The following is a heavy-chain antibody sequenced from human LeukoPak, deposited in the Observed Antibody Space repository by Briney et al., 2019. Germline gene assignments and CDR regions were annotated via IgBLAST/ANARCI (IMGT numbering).Heavy chain of an antibody. J-gene: IGHJ5*02. Sequence: SQTLSLTCTVSSGSISSGDYSWSWIRQPPGKGLEWIGYIYQDGSIYYNPSLKSRVTVSIDRSKNQFSLELTSVTAADTAVYYCARGPYYYGGSGYYPTSFDPWGQGTLVTVSS. CDR1: SGSISSGDYS. V-gene: IGHV4-30-2*01. CDR3: ARGPYYYGGSGYYPTSFDP. CDR2: IYQDGSI. D-gene: IGHD3-22*01.